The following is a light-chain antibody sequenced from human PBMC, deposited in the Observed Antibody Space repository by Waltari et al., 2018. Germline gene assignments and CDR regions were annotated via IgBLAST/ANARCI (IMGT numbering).Light chain of an antibody. J-gene: IGLJ2*01. CDR2: DKN. CDR1: SLRTSY. V-gene: IGLV3-19*01. Sequence: SSELTQDPAVSVALGQTVRITCQGDSLRTSYASWYQQKSGQAPVLVLFDKNKRPSGIPDRFSGYDSETTTSLTITGAQAEDEADYYCSSRDSSASHVLFGRGTRLTVL. CDR3: SSRDSSASHVL.